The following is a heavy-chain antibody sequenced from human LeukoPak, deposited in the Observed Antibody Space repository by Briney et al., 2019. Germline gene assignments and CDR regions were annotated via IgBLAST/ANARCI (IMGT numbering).Heavy chain of an antibody. CDR3: AKDLRYSSGYYFTGCAFDI. D-gene: IGHD3-22*01. J-gene: IGHJ3*02. CDR1: GFTFSSYA. Sequence: PGGSLRLSCAASGFTFSSYAMSWVRQAPGKGLEWVSAISGSGGSTYYADSVKGRFTIAIDNSKNTLYLQMNTLRSEDTALYYCAKDLRYSSGYYFTGCAFDIWGQGTMVTVSS. CDR2: ISGSGGST. V-gene: IGHV3-23*01.